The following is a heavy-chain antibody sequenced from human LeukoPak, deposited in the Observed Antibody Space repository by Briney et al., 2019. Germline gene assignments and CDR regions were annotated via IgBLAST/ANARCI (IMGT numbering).Heavy chain of an antibody. CDR3: ARDLGVVATIMDWFDP. Sequence: SVKASCKVSPGTFSSYAISRVRQSPGQGLEWMGRIIPILGIANYAQKFQGRVTITADKSTSTAYMELSSLRSEDTAVYYCARDLGVVATIMDWFDPWGQGTLVTVSS. CDR2: IIPILGIA. V-gene: IGHV1-69*04. J-gene: IGHJ5*02. CDR1: PGTFSSYA. D-gene: IGHD5-12*01.